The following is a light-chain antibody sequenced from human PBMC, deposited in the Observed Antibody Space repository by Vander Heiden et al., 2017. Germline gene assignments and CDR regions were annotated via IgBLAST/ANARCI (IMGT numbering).Light chain of an antibody. V-gene: IGKV1-5*03. CDR2: KAS. Sequence: DIQMTQSPSTLSASVGDRVTITCRASQSISTWLAWYQQKPGKAPKLLIYKASSLESGVPSRFSGSGSGTEFTITISSLQPDDFATYYCQLYNDYAWTFGEGTKVEIK. J-gene: IGKJ1*01. CDR1: QSISTW. CDR3: QLYNDYAWT.